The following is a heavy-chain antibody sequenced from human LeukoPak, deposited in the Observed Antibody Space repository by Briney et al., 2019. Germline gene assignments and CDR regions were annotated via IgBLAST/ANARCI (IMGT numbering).Heavy chain of an antibody. CDR1: GGSISSYY. Sequence: KPSETLSLTCTVSGGSISSYYWSWIRQPPGKGLEWIGYMYYSGSTNYNPSLKSRVTISVDTSKNQFSLKLSSVTAADTAVYYCAREDYSYGLDYWGQGTLVTVSS. J-gene: IGHJ4*02. D-gene: IGHD5-18*01. CDR3: AREDYSYGLDY. V-gene: IGHV4-59*01. CDR2: MYYSGST.